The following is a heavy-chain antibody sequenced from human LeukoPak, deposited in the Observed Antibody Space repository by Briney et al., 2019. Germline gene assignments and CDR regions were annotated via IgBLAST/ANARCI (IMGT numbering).Heavy chain of an antibody. CDR1: GFTFTSHD. CDR3: ARGGRWAPEVPITYYFDS. V-gene: IGHV3-48*03. Sequence: GGSLRLSCAASGFTFTSHDMNWVRQAPQKGLEWLAYISDAGNTVYYADSVKGRFTISRDNAKNSLSLQMNSLSAEDTAVYYCARGGRWAPEVPITYYFDSWGHGSPVTVSS. CDR2: ISDAGNTV. J-gene: IGHJ4*01. D-gene: IGHD4-23*01.